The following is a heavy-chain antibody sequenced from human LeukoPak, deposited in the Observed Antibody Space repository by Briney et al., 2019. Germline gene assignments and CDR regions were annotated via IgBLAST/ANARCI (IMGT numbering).Heavy chain of an antibody. V-gene: IGHV4-61*01. CDR2: IYYSGST. J-gene: IGHJ4*02. Sequence: SETLSLTCTVSGGSISSSSYSWSWIRQPPGRGLEWIGYIYYSGSTTYNPSLKSRLTISLDTSKNQFSLKLRSVTAADTAVYYCAGDYSSASYRFDYWGQGTLVSVSS. CDR3: AGDYSSASYRFDY. D-gene: IGHD3-10*01. CDR1: GGSISSSSYS.